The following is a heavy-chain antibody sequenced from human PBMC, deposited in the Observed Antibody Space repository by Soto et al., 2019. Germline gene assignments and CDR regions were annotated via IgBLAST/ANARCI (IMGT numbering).Heavy chain of an antibody. V-gene: IGHV3-53*02. CDR3: ATSERYSNNNFDC. Sequence: EVQLVETGGGLIQPGGSLRLSCAASGFTVSDSYMNWVRQAPGKGLQWVSVIYTGGSTYYADSVKGRFTISRDTSKNTLYLQMNSLRAEDTAVYYCATSERYSNNNFDCWGQGTLVTVSS. CDR1: GFTVSDSY. D-gene: IGHD4-4*01. J-gene: IGHJ4*02. CDR2: IYTGGST.